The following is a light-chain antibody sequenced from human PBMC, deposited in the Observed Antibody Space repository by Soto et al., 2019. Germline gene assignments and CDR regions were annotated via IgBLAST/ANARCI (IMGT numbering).Light chain of an antibody. V-gene: IGKV1-5*01. CDR1: QSIGSW. Sequence: DIQMTQSPSTLSASVGDRVTITCRASQSIGSWLAWYQQISGRAPNLLIYDASSLQSGVPSRFSGSGSGTEFTLTISSLQPDDFATYYCQQYNSYSGTFGQGTKVDI. CDR2: DAS. CDR3: QQYNSYSGT. J-gene: IGKJ1*01.